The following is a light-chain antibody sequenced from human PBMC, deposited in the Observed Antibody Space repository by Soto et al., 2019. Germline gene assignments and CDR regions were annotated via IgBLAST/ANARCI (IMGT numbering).Light chain of an antibody. CDR3: QQYGSSLLT. CDR1: QSVSSSY. Sequence: EIVLTQSPGTLSLSPGERATLSCRASQSVSSSYLAWYQQKPGQAPRLLIYGASSRATGIPDRFSGSGSGTDFTLTISRLEPEDFAVYYCQQYGSSLLTFVQETRLEIK. CDR2: GAS. V-gene: IGKV3-20*01. J-gene: IGKJ5*01.